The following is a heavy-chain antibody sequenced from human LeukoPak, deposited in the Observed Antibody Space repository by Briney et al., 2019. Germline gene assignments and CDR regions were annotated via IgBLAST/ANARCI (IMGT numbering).Heavy chain of an antibody. CDR1: GYRFSSHW. CDR2: IYPGDSDT. V-gene: IGHV5-51*01. D-gene: IGHD5-12*01. J-gene: IGHJ4*02. Sequence: GESLKISCKASGYRFSSHWVGWVRQMPEKGLEWMGRIYPGDSDTRYSPSFQGQVTISADKSLTTAYLQWSSLEASDTAMYYCGRHSRGFSGYEYFFDYWGQGTLVTVSS. CDR3: GRHSRGFSGYEYFFDY.